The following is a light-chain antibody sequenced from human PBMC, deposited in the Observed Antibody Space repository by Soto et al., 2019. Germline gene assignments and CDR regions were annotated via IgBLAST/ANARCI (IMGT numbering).Light chain of an antibody. CDR2: GAS. CDR1: QSVSSN. Sequence: EILMTQSPATLSVSPGEGATLSCRASQSVSSNLAWYQQKPGQAPRLLIYGASNRATDIPARFSGSGSGTDFTLTICSLQSEEFALYYCQQYSNWPPSITFGQGTRLETK. CDR3: QQYSNWPPSIT. J-gene: IGKJ5*01. V-gene: IGKV3-15*01.